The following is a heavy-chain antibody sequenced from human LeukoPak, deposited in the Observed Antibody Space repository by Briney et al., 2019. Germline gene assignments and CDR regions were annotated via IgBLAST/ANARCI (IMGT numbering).Heavy chain of an antibody. V-gene: IGHV3-33*08. Sequence: GGSLRLSCAASGFNFNSYWMSWVRQAPGKGPEWVAVIWYDGSNKYYADSVKGRFAISRDNSKNTLYLQMNRLRAEDTAVYYCARDWGEGFFSMAFDIWGQGTMVTVSS. CDR3: ARDWGEGFFSMAFDI. J-gene: IGHJ3*02. D-gene: IGHD3-16*01. CDR1: GFNFNSYW. CDR2: IWYDGSNK.